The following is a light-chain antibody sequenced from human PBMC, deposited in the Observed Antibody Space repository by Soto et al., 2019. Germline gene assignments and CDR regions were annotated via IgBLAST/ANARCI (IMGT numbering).Light chain of an antibody. CDR2: DAS. CDR3: QQYRGKPFT. V-gene: IGKV1-5*01. J-gene: IGKJ2*01. Sequence: DIQMTQSPSTLSASVGDRVTIACRASQSIDSWLAWYQQKPGKAPKFLIYDASDLESGVPSRFSGSGSGTEFTLTISSMQPDAFATYYCQQYRGKPFTFGQGTKVEIK. CDR1: QSIDSW.